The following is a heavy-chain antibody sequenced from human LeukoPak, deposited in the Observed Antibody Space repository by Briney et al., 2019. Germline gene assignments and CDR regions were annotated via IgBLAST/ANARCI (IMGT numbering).Heavy chain of an antibody. CDR1: GGSFSSGSYY. CDR3: ARSSGSSWDPPDY. D-gene: IGHD6-13*01. Sequence: SETLSLTCTVSGGSFSSGSYYWSWIRQPPGTGLEWIGYIYYSGSTNYNPSLKGRVTISVDTSKNQFSLKLSSVTAADTAVYYCARSSGSSWDPPDYWGQGTLVTVSS. J-gene: IGHJ4*02. CDR2: IYYSGST. V-gene: IGHV4-61*01.